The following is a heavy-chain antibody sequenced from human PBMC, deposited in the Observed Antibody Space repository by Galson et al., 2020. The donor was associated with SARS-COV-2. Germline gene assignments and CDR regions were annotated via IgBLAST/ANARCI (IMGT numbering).Heavy chain of an antibody. D-gene: IGHD1-26*01. CDR3: ARGASWAMFGMDV. Sequence: GGSLRLSCAVSGFTFSSYTMNWVRQAPGKGLEWVSAISSNSDYIYYADSVKGRFTISRDNGKNSLYLQMNSLRAEDTAVYYCARGASWAMFGMDVWGQGTTVTVSS. CDR2: ISSNSDYI. J-gene: IGHJ6*02. V-gene: IGHV3-21*01. CDR1: GFTFSSYT.